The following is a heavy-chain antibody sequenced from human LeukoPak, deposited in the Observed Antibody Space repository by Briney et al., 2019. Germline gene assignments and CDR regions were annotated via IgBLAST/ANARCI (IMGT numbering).Heavy chain of an antibody. V-gene: IGHV4-59*01. CDR1: GGSISSYY. D-gene: IGHD3-10*01. Sequence: PSETLSPTCTVSGGSISSYYWSWIRQPPGKGLEWIGYVYSTGSTNYNPSLKSRVTISVDTSKNQFSLRLISVTAADTAVYYCARFWFGESTFDDWGQGTLVTVSS. CDR2: VYSTGST. CDR3: ARFWFGESTFDD. J-gene: IGHJ4*02.